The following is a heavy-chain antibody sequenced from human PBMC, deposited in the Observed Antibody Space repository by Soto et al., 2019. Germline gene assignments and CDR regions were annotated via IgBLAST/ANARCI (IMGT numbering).Heavy chain of an antibody. D-gene: IGHD3-22*01. Sequence: QVQLQESGPGLVKPSQTLSLTCTVSGGSVSRSDYYWSWIRQPPGKGLEWIGYIYYTGNTYYSPSLKSRVTLSVDTSKSQFSLNLTSVTAADTAVYYCAGAPAGYDSSGAFDSWGQGTLVTVSS. V-gene: IGHV4-30-4*01. CDR3: AGAPAGYDSSGAFDS. CDR2: IYYTGNT. CDR1: GGSVSRSDYY. J-gene: IGHJ4*02.